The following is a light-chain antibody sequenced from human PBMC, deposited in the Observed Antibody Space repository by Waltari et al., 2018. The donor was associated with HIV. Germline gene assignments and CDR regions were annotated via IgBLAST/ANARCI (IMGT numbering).Light chain of an antibody. J-gene: IGKJ5*01. CDR1: QDIKNY. V-gene: IGKV1-33*01. CDR2: YAS. CDR3: QQYDSLPPA. Sequence: DIQMTQSPSSLSASVGDRVTLTCQASQDIKNYLNWYQQKPGKAPELLIYYASILETGVPSRFSASGSGTHVTFIVSSLQPEDFATDYCQQYDSLPPAFGQGTRLDIK.